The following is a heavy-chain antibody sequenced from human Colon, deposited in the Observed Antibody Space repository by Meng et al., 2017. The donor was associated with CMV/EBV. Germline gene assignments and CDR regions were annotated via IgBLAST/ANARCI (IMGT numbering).Heavy chain of an antibody. CDR2: INSYAYNI. CDR3: VREIRRSWFDP. CDR1: GLTFGSFT. J-gene: IGHJ5*02. D-gene: IGHD4-17*01. Sequence: GGSLRLSCVVSGLTFGSFTMSWVRQAPGKGLEWVASINSYAYNIGYADSVKGRFTISRDNAKNSLYLQMNSLGAEDTAVYFCVREIRRSWFDPWGQGTQVTVSS. V-gene: IGHV3-21*01.